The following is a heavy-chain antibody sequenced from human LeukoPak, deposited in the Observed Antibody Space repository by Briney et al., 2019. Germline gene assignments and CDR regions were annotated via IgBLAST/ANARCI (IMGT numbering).Heavy chain of an antibody. Sequence: LETLSLTCNVSGYSISSGYYWGWIRQPPGKALEWIGTTFHSGSPNYNPSLKSRVTISIDTSKNQFSLKLSSETAADTAFYYCARDAGGDFDYWGQGTLVTVSS. CDR2: TFHSGSP. D-gene: IGHD2-21*01. J-gene: IGHJ4*02. CDR1: GYSISSGYY. CDR3: ARDAGGDFDY. V-gene: IGHV4-38-2*02.